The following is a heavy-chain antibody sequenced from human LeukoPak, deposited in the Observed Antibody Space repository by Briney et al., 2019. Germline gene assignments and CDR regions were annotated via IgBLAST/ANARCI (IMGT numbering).Heavy chain of an antibody. CDR1: GFTFSSYT. CDR2: IYSGGST. D-gene: IGHD2-15*01. Sequence: GGSLRLSCAASGFTFSSYTMSWVRQAPGKGLEWVSVIYSGGSTYYADSVKGRFTISRDNSKNTLYLQMNSLRAEDTAVYYCASCSGGSWDYFDYWGQGTLVTVSS. J-gene: IGHJ4*02. CDR3: ASCSGGSWDYFDY. V-gene: IGHV3-53*01.